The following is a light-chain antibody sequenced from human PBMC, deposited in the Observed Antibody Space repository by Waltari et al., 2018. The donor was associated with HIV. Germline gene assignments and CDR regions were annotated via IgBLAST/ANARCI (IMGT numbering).Light chain of an antibody. J-gene: IGLJ1*01. CDR2: EVS. Sequence: QPALTQPPSVSGSPGQSVPISCTGTSSDVGSYNRVSWYQQFPGTPPKLMIYEVSNRPSGVPDRFSGSKSGNTASLTISGLQAEDEADYYCNSYTSSDSFVFGTGTKVNVL. CDR3: NSYTSSDSFV. CDR1: SSDVGSYNR. V-gene: IGLV2-18*02.